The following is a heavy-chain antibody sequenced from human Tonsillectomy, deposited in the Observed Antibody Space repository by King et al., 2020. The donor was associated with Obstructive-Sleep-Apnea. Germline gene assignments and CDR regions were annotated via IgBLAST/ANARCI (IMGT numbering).Heavy chain of an antibody. Sequence: QLQESGPGLVKPSQTLSLICTVSGGSISSGDYYWSWIRQPPGKGLEWIGYIYYSGSTYYNPSLKSRVTISIDTSKNQFSLKLSSVTAADTAVYFCARAVKPYYYDSSGLDYWGQGTLVTVSS. CDR3: ARAVKPYYYDSSGLDY. CDR2: IYYSGST. V-gene: IGHV4-30-4*01. J-gene: IGHJ4*02. CDR1: GGSISSGDYY. D-gene: IGHD3-22*01.